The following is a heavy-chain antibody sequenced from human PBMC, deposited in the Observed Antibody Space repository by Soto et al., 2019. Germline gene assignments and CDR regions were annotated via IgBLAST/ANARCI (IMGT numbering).Heavy chain of an antibody. J-gene: IGHJ4*02. V-gene: IGHV4-34*01. CDR2: INHSGST. D-gene: IGHD4-17*01. CDR3: ARASDYALVG. Sequence: QVQLQQWGAGLLKPSETLSLTCAVYGGSFSGYYWSWIRQPPGKGLEWIGEINHSGSTNYNPSLKSRVPISVDTSKIQFSLKLSSVTAADTAVYYCARASDYALVGWGQGTLVTVSS. CDR1: GGSFSGYY.